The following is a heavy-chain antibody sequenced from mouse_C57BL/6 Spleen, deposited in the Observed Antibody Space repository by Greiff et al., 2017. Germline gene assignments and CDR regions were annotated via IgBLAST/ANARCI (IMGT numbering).Heavy chain of an antibody. J-gene: IGHJ3*01. Sequence: EVQLQQSGAELVRPGASVKLSCTASGFNIKDDYMHWVKQRPEQGLEWIGWIDPENGDTEYASKFQGKATITADTSSNTAYLQLSSLTSEDTAVYYCTTLYGSSYVGFAYWGQGTLVTVSA. CDR3: TTLYGSSYVGFAY. CDR1: GFNIKDDY. D-gene: IGHD1-1*01. V-gene: IGHV14-4*01. CDR2: IDPENGDT.